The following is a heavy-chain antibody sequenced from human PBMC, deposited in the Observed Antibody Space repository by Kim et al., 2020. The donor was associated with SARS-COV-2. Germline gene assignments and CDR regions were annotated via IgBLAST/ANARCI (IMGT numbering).Heavy chain of an antibody. J-gene: IGHJ6*02. Sequence: IPILGTANYAQKFQGRVTITADESTGTAYMELSSLRSEDTAVYYCYGMDVWGQGTTVTVSS. CDR2: IPILGTA. V-gene: IGHV1-69*01. CDR3: YGMDV.